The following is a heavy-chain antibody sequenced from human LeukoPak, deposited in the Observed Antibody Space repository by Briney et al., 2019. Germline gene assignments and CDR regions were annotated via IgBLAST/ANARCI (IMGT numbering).Heavy chain of an antibody. CDR3: ATPSYGPSGY. V-gene: IGHV3-7*01. D-gene: IGHD4/OR15-4a*01. CDR1: GFTFSAYW. J-gene: IGHJ4*02. Sequence: HPGGSLRLSCAASGFTFSAYWMSWVRQAPGKGLEWVASIKQEGSEKYYVDSVKGRFTISRDNVKNSLYLQMNSLRADDTAVYYCATPSYGPSGYWGQGTLVIVSS. CDR2: IKQEGSEK.